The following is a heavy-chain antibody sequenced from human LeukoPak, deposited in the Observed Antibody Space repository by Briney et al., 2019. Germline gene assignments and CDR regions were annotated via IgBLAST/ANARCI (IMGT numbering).Heavy chain of an antibody. CDR3: ARDLYSSSWYLVDWFDP. D-gene: IGHD6-13*01. CDR2: IIPILGIA. CDR1: GGTFSSYA. Sequence: SVKVSCKASGGTFSSYAVSWVRQAPGQGLEWMGRIIPILGIANYAQKFQGRVTITADKSTSTAYMELSSLRSEDTAVYYCARDLYSSSWYLVDWFDPWGQGTLVTVSS. V-gene: IGHV1-69*04. J-gene: IGHJ5*02.